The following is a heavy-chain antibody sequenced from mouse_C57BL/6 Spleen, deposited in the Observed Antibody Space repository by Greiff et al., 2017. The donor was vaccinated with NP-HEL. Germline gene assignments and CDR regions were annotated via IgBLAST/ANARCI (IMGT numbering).Heavy chain of an antibody. V-gene: IGHV1-69*01. J-gene: IGHJ2*01. CDR3: ARRDLTTVADY. Sequence: QVQLQQPGAELVMPGASVKLSCKASGYTFTSYWMHWVKQRPGQGLEWIGEIDPSDSYTNYIQKFKGKSTLTVDKSSSTAYMQLSSLTSEDSAVYYCARRDLTTVADYWGQGTTLTVSS. CDR1: GYTFTSYW. D-gene: IGHD1-1*01. CDR2: IDPSDSYT.